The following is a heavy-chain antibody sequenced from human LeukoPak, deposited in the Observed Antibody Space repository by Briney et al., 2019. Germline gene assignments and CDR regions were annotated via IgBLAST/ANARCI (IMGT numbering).Heavy chain of an antibody. CDR3: ARERYYDSRGAGDY. CDR1: GGTFSSYA. V-gene: IGHV1-69*01. D-gene: IGHD3-22*01. Sequence: ASVKVSCKASGGTFSSYAISWVRQAPGPGLEWMGGIIPIFGTANYAQKFQGRVTITADESTSTAYMELSSLRSEDTAVYYCARERYYDSRGAGDYWGQGTLVTVSS. J-gene: IGHJ4*02. CDR2: IIPIFGTA.